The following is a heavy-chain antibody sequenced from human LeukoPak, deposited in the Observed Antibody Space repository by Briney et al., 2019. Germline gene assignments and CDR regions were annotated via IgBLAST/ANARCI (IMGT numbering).Heavy chain of an antibody. CDR3: ARSYGDYRHLDY. CDR1: GGSISSYY. J-gene: IGHJ4*02. Sequence: PSETLSLTCTVSGGSISSYYWSWIRQPPGKGLEWIGYIYYSGSTNYNPSLKSRVTISVDTSKNQFSLKLSSVTAADTAVYYCARSYGDYRHLDYWGQGTLVTVSS. CDR2: IYYSGST. V-gene: IGHV4-59*01. D-gene: IGHD4-17*01.